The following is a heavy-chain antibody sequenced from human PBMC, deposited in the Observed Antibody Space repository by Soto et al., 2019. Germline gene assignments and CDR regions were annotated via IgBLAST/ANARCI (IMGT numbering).Heavy chain of an antibody. J-gene: IGHJ4*02. Sequence: GGSLRLSCAASGFTFSSYAMSWVRQAPGKGLEWVSAISGSGGSTYYADSVKGRFTISRDNSKNTLYLQMNSLRAEDTAVYYCAKVSSGNGKNSYYFDSRGQGTLVTVSS. CDR3: AKVSSGNGKNSYYFDS. CDR1: GFTFSSYA. CDR2: ISGSGGST. V-gene: IGHV3-23*01. D-gene: IGHD4-4*01.